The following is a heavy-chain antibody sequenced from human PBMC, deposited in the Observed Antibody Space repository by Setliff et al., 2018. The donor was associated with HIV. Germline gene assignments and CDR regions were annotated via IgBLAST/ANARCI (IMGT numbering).Heavy chain of an antibody. V-gene: IGHV3-48*04. D-gene: IGHD6-6*01. CDR3: ARDIPPEYPGFDL. J-gene: IGHJ3*01. CDR2: ISSSGRTI. CDR1: GFTFSSYA. Sequence: PGGSLRLSCAASGFTFSSYAMNWIRQAPGKGLEWISSISSSGRTIKYADSVKGRFTISRDNAKRSLYLQMNSLRVEDTAVYYCARDIPPEYPGFDLWGQGTVVTVSS.